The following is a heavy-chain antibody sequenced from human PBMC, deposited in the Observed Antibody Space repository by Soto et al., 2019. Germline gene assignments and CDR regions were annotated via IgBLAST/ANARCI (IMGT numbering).Heavy chain of an antibody. V-gene: IGHV2-26*01. J-gene: IGHJ4*02. CDR3: ARIQRGIVVGPAAQAQGYFDY. CDR1: GLSLSNARMG. CDR2: IFSNDEK. D-gene: IGHD2-2*01. Sequence: QVTLKESGPVLVKPTETLTLTCTVSGLSLSNARMGVSWIRPPPGQALEWLAHIFSNDEKSYSTSLKSRLTISKDTSKSQVDLTMTNMDPVDTATYYGARIQRGIVVGPAAQAQGYFDYWGQGTLVTVSS.